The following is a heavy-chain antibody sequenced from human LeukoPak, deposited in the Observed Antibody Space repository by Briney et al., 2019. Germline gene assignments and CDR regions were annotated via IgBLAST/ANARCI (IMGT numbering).Heavy chain of an antibody. J-gene: IGHJ5*02. CDR1: GFTFSDYY. CDR3: ARGVVIAAGYPWFDP. Sequence: GGSLRLSCAASGFTFSDYYMSWIRQAPGKGLEWVSYISSRGSTIYYADSVKGRFTISRDNAKNSLYLQMNSLRAEDTAVYYCARGVVIAAGYPWFDPWGQGTLVIVSS. D-gene: IGHD2-15*01. CDR2: ISSRGSTI. V-gene: IGHV3-11*04.